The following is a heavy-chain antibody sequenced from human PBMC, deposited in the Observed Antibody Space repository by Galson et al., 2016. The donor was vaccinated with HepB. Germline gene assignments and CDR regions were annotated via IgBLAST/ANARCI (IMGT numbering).Heavy chain of an antibody. V-gene: IGHV4-39*07. Sequence: SETLSLTCTVSGGSISSGSYYWGWIRQPPGKGLEWLGEIQYSGRTKYNSSLKSRLTMSVDKSDNQFSLRLTSVTAADTAVYYCARVGSLQYYYGMDVWGQGTTVTVSS. CDR1: GGSISSGSYY. J-gene: IGHJ6*02. D-gene: IGHD2-15*01. CDR3: ARVGSLQYYYGMDV. CDR2: IQYSGRT.